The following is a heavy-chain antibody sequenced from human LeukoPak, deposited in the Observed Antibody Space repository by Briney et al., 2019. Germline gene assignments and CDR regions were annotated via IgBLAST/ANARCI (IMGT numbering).Heavy chain of an antibody. J-gene: IGHJ5*02. CDR2: IWYDGSNK. CDR1: GFTFSSYG. V-gene: IGHV3-33*01. CDR3: AREKYGSDATKLNCFDP. D-gene: IGHD3-10*01. Sequence: HPGGSLRLSCAASGFTFSSYGIHWVRQAPGKGLEWVAFIWYDGSNKYYADSVKGRFTISRDNSKNTLYLQMNSLRAEDTAVYYCAREKYGSDATKLNCFDPWGQGTLVTVSS.